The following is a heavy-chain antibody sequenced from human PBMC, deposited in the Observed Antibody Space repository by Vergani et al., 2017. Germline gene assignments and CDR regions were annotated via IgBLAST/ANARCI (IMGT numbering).Heavy chain of an antibody. CDR2: ISSSSSYI. CDR3: ARESHQLGDY. D-gene: IGHD1-1*01. J-gene: IGHJ4*02. CDR1: GFTFSSYS. Sequence: EVQLVESGGGLVKPGGSLRLSCAASGFTFSSYSMNWVRQAPGKGLEWVSSISSSSSYIYYADSVKGRFTISRDNAKNSLYLQMNSLRSEDTAVYYCARESHQLGDYWGQGTLVTVSS. V-gene: IGHV3-21*04.